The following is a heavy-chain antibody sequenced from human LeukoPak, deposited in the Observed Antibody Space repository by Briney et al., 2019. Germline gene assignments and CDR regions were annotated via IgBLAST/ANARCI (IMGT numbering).Heavy chain of an antibody. CDR2: ISSSSSTI. V-gene: IGHV3-48*02. CDR1: GFTFSCYR. J-gene: IGHJ3*02. CDR3: ARAFLYDSSGYYGIDAVRAFDI. Sequence: PGGCLILSCAASGFTFSCYRMNWVRQAPGKGLEWVSYISSSSSTIYYADSVKGRFTISRDNAKNSLYLQMNSLRDEDTAVYYCARAFLYDSSGYYGIDAVRAFDIWGQGTMVTVSS. D-gene: IGHD3-22*01.